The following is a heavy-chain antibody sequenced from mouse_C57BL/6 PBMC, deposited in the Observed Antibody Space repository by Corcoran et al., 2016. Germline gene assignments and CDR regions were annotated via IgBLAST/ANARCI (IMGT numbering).Heavy chain of an antibody. Sequence: QIQLVQSGPELKKPGETVKISCKASGYTFTTYGMSWVKQAPGKGLKWMGWINTYSGVPTYADDFKGRFAFSLETAASTAYLQINNLKNEDTATCFCAASSTVVEGFDYWGQGTTLTVSS. CDR2: INTYSGVP. CDR3: AASSTVVEGFDY. V-gene: IGHV9-3*01. J-gene: IGHJ2*01. D-gene: IGHD1-1*01. CDR1: GYTFTTYG.